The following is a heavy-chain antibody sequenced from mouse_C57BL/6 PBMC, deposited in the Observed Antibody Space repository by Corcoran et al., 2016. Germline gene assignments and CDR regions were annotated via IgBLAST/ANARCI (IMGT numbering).Heavy chain of an antibody. Sequence: QIQLVQSGPELKKPGETVKISCKASGYTFTTYGMSWVKHAPGKGLKWMGWINTYSGVPTYADDFKGRFAFSLETSASTAYLQINNLKNEDTATYFCARRYYGSSYYFDYWGQGTTLTVSS. CDR1: GYTFTTYG. CDR3: ARRYYGSSYYFDY. CDR2: INTYSGVP. V-gene: IGHV9-3*01. D-gene: IGHD1-1*01. J-gene: IGHJ2*01.